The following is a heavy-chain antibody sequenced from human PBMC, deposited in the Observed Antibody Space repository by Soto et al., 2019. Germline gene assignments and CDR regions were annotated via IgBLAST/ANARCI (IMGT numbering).Heavy chain of an antibody. CDR2: ISYDGSNK. CDR1: GFTFSSYG. V-gene: IGHV3-30*03. D-gene: IGHD3-22*01. J-gene: IGHJ6*02. Sequence: GGSLRLSCAASGFTFSSYGMHWVRQAPGKGLEWVAVISYDGSNKYYADSVKGRFTISRDNSKNTLYLQMNSLRAEDTAVYYCARLNDYYYDSSGYSYGMDVWGQGTTVTVSS. CDR3: ARLNDYYYDSSGYSYGMDV.